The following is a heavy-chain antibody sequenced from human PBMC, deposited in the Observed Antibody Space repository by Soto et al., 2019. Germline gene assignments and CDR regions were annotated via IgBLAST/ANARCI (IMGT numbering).Heavy chain of an antibody. D-gene: IGHD6-19*01. CDR2: ISSSGSTI. Sequence: GGSLRLSCAASGFTFSDYYMSWIRQAPGKGLEWVSYISSSGSTIYYADSVKGRFTISRDNAKNSLYLQMNSLRAEDTAVYYCASSSGWYRTGYYYYYMDVWGKGTTVTVSS. CDR3: ASSSGWYRTGYYYYYMDV. V-gene: IGHV3-11*01. J-gene: IGHJ6*03. CDR1: GFTFSDYY.